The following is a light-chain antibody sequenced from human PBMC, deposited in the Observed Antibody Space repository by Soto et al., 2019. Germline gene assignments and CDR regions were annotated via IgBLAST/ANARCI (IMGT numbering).Light chain of an antibody. Sequence: QSVLTQPASVSGSPGQSITISCTGSSNDIGTYEYVSWHQHHPGRAPKLIIFRVNDRPSGISDRFSGSKSGNTASLTIFGLQLEDEAVYYCSSYTTGSTLPWVFGTGTKVTVL. CDR3: SSYTTGSTLPWV. CDR1: SNDIGTYEY. CDR2: RVN. J-gene: IGLJ1*01. V-gene: IGLV2-14*01.